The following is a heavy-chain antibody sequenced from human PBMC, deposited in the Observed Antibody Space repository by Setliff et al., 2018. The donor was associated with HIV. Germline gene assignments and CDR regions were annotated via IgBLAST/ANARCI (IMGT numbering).Heavy chain of an antibody. CDR3: ARRPPPLQFLDSPSYYMDV. CDR1: GGSITGHY. J-gene: IGHJ6*03. Sequence: SETLSLTCTVSGGSITGHYWSWIRQPPGKGLEWIGYIHYSGSSNYNPSLKSRVSISLDTSKKQVSLKLNSVTAADTAVYYCARRPPPLQFLDSPSYYMDVWVKGTTVTVSS. D-gene: IGHD3-3*01. V-gene: IGHV4-59*11. CDR2: IHYSGSS.